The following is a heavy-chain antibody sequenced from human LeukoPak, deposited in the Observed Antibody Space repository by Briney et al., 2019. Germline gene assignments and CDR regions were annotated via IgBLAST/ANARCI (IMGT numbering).Heavy chain of an antibody. J-gene: IGHJ3*02. CDR1: GFTFSDYY. D-gene: IGHD3-22*01. V-gene: IGHV3-11*04. Sequence: GGSLRLSCAASGFTFSDYYMSWIPQAPGKGLERVSYISSSGSTIYYADSVKGRFTISRDNAKNSLYLQMNSLRAEDTAVYYCARNEKRPHGGPAYYYGSTGYYYGGGAFDIWGQGTMVTVSS. CDR3: ARNEKRPHGGPAYYYGSTGYYYGGGAFDI. CDR2: ISSSGSTI.